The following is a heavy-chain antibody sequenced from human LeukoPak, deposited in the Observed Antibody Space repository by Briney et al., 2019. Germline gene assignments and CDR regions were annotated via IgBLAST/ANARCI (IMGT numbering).Heavy chain of an antibody. CDR3: ARGRPSGDFWSGYGGMDV. CDR1: GGSISSYY. J-gene: IGHJ6*02. Sequence: SETLSLTCTVSGGSISSYYWSWIRQPAGKGLEWIGRIYTSGGTNYNPSLKSRVTMSVDTSKNQFSPKLSSVTAADTAVYYCARGRPSGDFWSGYGGMDVWGQGTTVTVSS. D-gene: IGHD3-3*01. CDR2: IYTSGGT. V-gene: IGHV4-4*07.